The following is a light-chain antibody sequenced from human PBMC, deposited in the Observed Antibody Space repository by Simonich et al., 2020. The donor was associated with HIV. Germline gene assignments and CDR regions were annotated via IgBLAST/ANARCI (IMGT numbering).Light chain of an antibody. Sequence: DIQMTQSPSTLSASVGARVTIPCRASQSISTWLAWYQQKPGKAPKLLIYKASSLESGVPSRFSGSGSGTEFTLTIFSLQPDDFSIYYCQQYKSYSRTFGQGTKVEI. CDR2: KAS. CDR1: QSISTW. CDR3: QQYKSYSRT. J-gene: IGKJ1*01. V-gene: IGKV1-5*03.